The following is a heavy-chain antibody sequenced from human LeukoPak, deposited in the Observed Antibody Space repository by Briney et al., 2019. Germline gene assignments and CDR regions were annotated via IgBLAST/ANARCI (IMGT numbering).Heavy chain of an antibody. D-gene: IGHD2-15*01. CDR3: ARDLGRVVVVVAATAPKRTNWFDP. CDR1: GGSVNSYY. J-gene: IGHJ5*02. Sequence: PSETLSLTCTVSGGSVNSYYWSWIRQPAGKGLEWIGRFYTSGTTTYNPSLKSRVTMPVDTSKNQFSLKLSSVTAADTAVYYCARDLGRVVVVVAATAPKRTNWFDPWGQGTLVTVSS. V-gene: IGHV4-4*07. CDR2: FYTSGTT.